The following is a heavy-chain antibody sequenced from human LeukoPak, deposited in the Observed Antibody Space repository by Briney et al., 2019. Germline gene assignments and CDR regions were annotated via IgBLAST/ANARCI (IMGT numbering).Heavy chain of an antibody. CDR2: ISYDGTIK. CDR3: AKDGSSTSAAGDFDY. D-gene: IGHD6-13*01. CDR1: GFTFSSYG. Sequence: GGSLRLSCAASGFTFSSYGMHWVRQAPGKGLEWVAVISYDGTIKYYADSVKGRFTISRDSSKNTLYLQMNSLRAEDTAVYYCAKDGSSTSAAGDFDYWGQGTLATVSS. J-gene: IGHJ4*02. V-gene: IGHV3-30*18.